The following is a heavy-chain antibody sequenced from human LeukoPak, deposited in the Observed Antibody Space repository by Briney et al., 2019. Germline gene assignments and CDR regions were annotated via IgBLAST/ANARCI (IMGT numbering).Heavy chain of an antibody. J-gene: IGHJ6*03. CDR3: AKGGDYYVWGSLPSYLYMDV. CDR1: GFTFSSYA. D-gene: IGHD3-16*01. V-gene: IGHV3-30*04. Sequence: GGSLRLSCAASGFTFSSYAMHWVRQAPGKGLEWVAVISYDGSNKYYADSVKGRFTISRDNSKNTLYLQMNSLRAEDTAVYYCAKGGDYYVWGSLPSYLYMDVWGKGTTVTVSS. CDR2: ISYDGSNK.